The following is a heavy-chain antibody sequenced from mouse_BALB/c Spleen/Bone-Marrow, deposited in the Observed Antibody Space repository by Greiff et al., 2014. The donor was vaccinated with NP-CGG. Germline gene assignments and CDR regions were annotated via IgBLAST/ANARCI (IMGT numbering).Heavy chain of an antibody. V-gene: IGHV2-9*02. Sequence: VQLVESGPGLVAPSQSLSITCTVSGFSLTNYGVHWVRQPPGKGLEWLGVIWADGSTNHNSALMSRLSISKDNSKSQVFFKMNSLQTDDTAMYYCARITTATGAMDYWGQGTSVTASS. D-gene: IGHD1-2*01. CDR2: IWADGST. CDR3: ARITTATGAMDY. J-gene: IGHJ4*01. CDR1: GFSLTNYG.